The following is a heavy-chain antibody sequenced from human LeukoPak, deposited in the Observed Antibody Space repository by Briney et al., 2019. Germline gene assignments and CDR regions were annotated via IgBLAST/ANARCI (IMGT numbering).Heavy chain of an antibody. D-gene: IGHD2-21*01. CDR3: AQGVRCGGEGNVDY. Sequence: RAGGSLRLSCAADGFSSRSFDINCVRQAPGKGLEWVSYISSSGSTIYYADSVKGRFTISRDNSNNTLYLQMNSLRAEDTAVYYCAQGVRCGGEGNVDYWVQGTLVTVSS. V-gene: IGHV3-48*03. CDR1: GFSSRSFD. J-gene: IGHJ4*02. CDR2: ISSSGSTI.